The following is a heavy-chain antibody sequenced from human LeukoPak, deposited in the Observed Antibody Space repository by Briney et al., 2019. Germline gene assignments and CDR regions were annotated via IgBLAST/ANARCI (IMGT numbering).Heavy chain of an antibody. CDR1: GYTFTSYD. CDR3: ARGTRRPYDFWSGQGSYDY. Sequence: ASVKVSCKASGYTFTSYDINWVRQATGQGLEWMGIINPSGGSTSYAQKFQGRVTMTRDMSTSTVYMELSSLRSEDTAVYYCARGTRRPYDFWSGQGSYDYWGQGTLVTVSS. V-gene: IGHV1-46*01. D-gene: IGHD3-3*01. J-gene: IGHJ4*02. CDR2: INPSGGST.